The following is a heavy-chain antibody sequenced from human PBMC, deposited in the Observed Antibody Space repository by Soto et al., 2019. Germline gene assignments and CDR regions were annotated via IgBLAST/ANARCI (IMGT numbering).Heavy chain of an antibody. CDR3: AGGTIFYYYGMDV. CDR1: GGSISSYY. Sequence: PSETLSLTCTVSGGSISSYYWSWIRQPPGKGLEWIGYIYYSGSTNYNPSLKSRVTISVDTSKNQFSLKLSSVTAADTAVYYCAGGTIFYYYGMDVWGQGTTVTVSS. V-gene: IGHV4-59*01. J-gene: IGHJ6*02. D-gene: IGHD3-9*01. CDR2: IYYSGST.